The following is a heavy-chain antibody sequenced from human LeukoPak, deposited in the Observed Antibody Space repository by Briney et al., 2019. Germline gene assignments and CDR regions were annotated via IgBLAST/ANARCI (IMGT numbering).Heavy chain of an antibody. D-gene: IGHD2-2*02. CDR1: GFTFSSYA. CDR3: ARARYCTSTSCYIDY. V-gene: IGHV3-23*01. J-gene: IGHJ4*02. CDR2: ISGSGSST. Sequence: GGSLRLSCAASGFTFSSYAMSWVPQAPGKGLDWVSSISGSGSSTYYADSVKGRFSISRDNSKNTLYLQMNSLRAEDTALCYCARARYCTSTSCYIDYWGQGTLVTVSS.